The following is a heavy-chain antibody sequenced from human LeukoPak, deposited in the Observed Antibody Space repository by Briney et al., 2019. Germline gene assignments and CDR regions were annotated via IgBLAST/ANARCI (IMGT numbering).Heavy chain of an antibody. Sequence: GGSLRLSCAASGFTFSTYAMTWVRQAPGKGLEWVSSFSGDGGFGTTYYADSVKGRFTISKDNSKNTLYLQMNSLRAEDTAVYYCARDFYVDIVAPSGMDVWGQGTTVTVSS. J-gene: IGHJ6*02. CDR1: GFTFSTYA. CDR3: ARDFYVDIVAPSGMDV. V-gene: IGHV3-23*01. D-gene: IGHD5-12*01. CDR2: FSGDGGFGTT.